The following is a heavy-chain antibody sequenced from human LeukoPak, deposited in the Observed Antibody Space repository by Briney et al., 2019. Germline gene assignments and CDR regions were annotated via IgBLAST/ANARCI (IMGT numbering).Heavy chain of an antibody. Sequence: GGSLRLSCAVSGITLSNYGMTWVRQAPGKGLEWVAGISDTGGRTNYADSVKGRFTISRDNPKNTLYLQMNSLRAEDTAVYYCARDGTEYYDFSWFDPWGQGTLVTVSS. J-gene: IGHJ5*02. V-gene: IGHV3-23*01. CDR3: ARDGTEYYDFSWFDP. CDR2: ISDTGGRT. D-gene: IGHD3-3*01. CDR1: GITLSNYG.